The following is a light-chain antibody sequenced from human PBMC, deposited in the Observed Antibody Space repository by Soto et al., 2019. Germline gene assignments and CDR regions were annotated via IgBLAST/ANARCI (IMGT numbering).Light chain of an antibody. J-gene: IGKJ1*01. Sequence: EIVMTQSPATLSVSPGERATLSCTASQSVSSNLAWYQQKPGQAPRLLIYGASTRATGIPARFSGSGSWTEFTLTISSLQSEDFAVYYCQQYNNWPQTFGQGTKVEIK. CDR1: QSVSSN. V-gene: IGKV3-15*01. CDR2: GAS. CDR3: QQYNNWPQT.